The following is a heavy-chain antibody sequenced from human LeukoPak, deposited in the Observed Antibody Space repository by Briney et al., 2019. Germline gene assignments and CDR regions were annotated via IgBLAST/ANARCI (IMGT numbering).Heavy chain of an antibody. CDR3: ARHLRVSGTYPLEY. V-gene: IGHV5-51*01. CDR2: FYPGDSDT. Sequence: GESLKTSCKSSGYTFTNHWIGLVREPPGKGLGWVGIFYPGDSDTRHSPSFQGQVTISADKSISTAYLQWSSLKASDPATYYCARHLRVSGTYPLEYWGQGTQVTVSS. D-gene: IGHD3-16*02. CDR1: GYTFTNHW. J-gene: IGHJ4*02.